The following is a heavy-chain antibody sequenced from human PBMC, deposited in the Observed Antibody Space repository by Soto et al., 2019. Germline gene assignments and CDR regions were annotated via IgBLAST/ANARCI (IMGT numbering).Heavy chain of an antibody. D-gene: IGHD3-10*01. CDR2: ISSSGSTI. CDR1: GFTFSDYY. Sequence: GGSLRLSCAASGFTFSDYYMSWIRQAPGKGLEWVSYISSSGSTIYYADSVKGRFTISRDNAKNSLYLQMNSLRAEDTAVYYCARERVRGVPRDAFDIWGQGTMVTVSS. CDR3: ARERVRGVPRDAFDI. J-gene: IGHJ3*02. V-gene: IGHV3-11*01.